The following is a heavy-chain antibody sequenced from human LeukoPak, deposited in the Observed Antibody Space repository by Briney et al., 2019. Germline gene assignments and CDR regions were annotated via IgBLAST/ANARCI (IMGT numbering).Heavy chain of an antibody. CDR3: AGSGWNGGPFDN. CDR2: IYYSGST. D-gene: IGHD6-19*01. CDR1: GGSISSSSYY. Sequence: SQTLSLTCTVSGGSISSSSYYWGWIRQPPGKGLEWIGNIYYSGSTYYNPSLKSRVTISVDTSTKQFSLKLSSVTAADTAVYYCAGSGWNGGPFDNWGQGTLVTVSS. J-gene: IGHJ4*02. V-gene: IGHV4-39*07.